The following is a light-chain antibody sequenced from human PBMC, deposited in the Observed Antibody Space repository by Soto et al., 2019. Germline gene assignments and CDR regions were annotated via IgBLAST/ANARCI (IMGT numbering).Light chain of an antibody. CDR3: QQYENLRLHT. V-gene: IGKV3-20*01. CDR1: QSLSSSF. CDR2: SSS. Sequence: EIVLTQSPGNLSLSPGERAILSCRASQSLSSSFLAWYQQKPGQAPRLLIYSSSNRATGIPDRFSGGGSGTDFTLTISRLEPADFAVYYCQQYENLRLHTFGPGPSW. J-gene: IGKJ2*01.